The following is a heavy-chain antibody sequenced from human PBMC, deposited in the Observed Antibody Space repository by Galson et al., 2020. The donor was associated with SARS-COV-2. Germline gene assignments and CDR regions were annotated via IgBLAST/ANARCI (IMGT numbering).Heavy chain of an antibody. Sequence: SETLSLTCTVSGYSISSGYYWGWIRQPPGKGLEWIGSIYHSGSTYYNPSLKNRVTISVDTSKNQFSLKLSSVAAADTAVYYCARGDHYDFWSGYYRGYYFDYCGQGTLVTVSS. CDR1: GYSISSGYY. CDR3: ARGDHYDFWSGYYRGYYFDY. CDR2: IYHSGST. J-gene: IGHJ4*02. V-gene: IGHV4-38-2*02. D-gene: IGHD3-3*01.